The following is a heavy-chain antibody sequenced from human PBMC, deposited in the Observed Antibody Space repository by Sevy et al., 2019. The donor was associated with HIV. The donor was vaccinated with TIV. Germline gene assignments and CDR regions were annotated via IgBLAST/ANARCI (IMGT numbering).Heavy chain of an antibody. J-gene: IGHJ3*02. CDR1: GFTFNSFA. D-gene: IGHD6-13*01. CDR2: ISGDGGST. Sequence: GGSLRLSCAASGFTFNSFAMSWVRQAPGKGLESVLSISGDGGSTYHADSVKGRFTISRDNSKNTLYLQMNSLRGEDTARYYCAKPRGQQLVRLGAFDIWGQGTMVTVSS. CDR3: AKPRGQQLVRLGAFDI. V-gene: IGHV3-23*01.